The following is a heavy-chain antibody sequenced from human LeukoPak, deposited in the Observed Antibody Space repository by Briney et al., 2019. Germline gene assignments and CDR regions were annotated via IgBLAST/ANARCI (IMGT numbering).Heavy chain of an antibody. CDR2: IYYSGST. V-gene: IGHV4-39*07. Sequence: NSSETLSLTCTVSGGSISSSSYYWGWIRQPPGKGLEWIGSIYYSGSTYYNPSLKSRVTISVDTSKNQFSLKLSSVTAADTAVYYCARVAPYYYGSSGYYPPDYWGQGTLVTVSS. CDR3: ARVAPYYYGSSGYYPPDY. CDR1: GGSISSSSYY. D-gene: IGHD3-22*01. J-gene: IGHJ4*02.